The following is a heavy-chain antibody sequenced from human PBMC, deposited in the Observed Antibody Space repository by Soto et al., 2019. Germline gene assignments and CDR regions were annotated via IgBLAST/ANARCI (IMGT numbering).Heavy chain of an antibody. Sequence: GGSLRLSCAASGFTFTTYAMSWVRQPPGRGLEWVAAISGSGRSTYCADSVKGRFTISRDNSKNTLYLQMNSLRAEDTAIYYCANVDTAMVGHFDYWGQGTLVTVSS. CDR1: GFTFTTYA. V-gene: IGHV3-23*01. J-gene: IGHJ4*02. CDR3: ANVDTAMVGHFDY. CDR2: ISGSGRST. D-gene: IGHD5-18*01.